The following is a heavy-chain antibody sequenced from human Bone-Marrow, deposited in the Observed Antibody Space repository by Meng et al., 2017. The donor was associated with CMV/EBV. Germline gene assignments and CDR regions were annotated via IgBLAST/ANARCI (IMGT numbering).Heavy chain of an antibody. V-gene: IGHV3-7*01. J-gene: IGHJ3*02. CDR1: GFTFSNYW. Sequence: GGSLRLSCAASGFTFSNYWMSWVRQTPGKGLEWVANMNQDGSEKYYVDSVKGRFSISRDNAKNSLSLQMSSLTVEDTAVYYCAVNSENFDIWGQGTKVTVSS. CDR3: AVNSENFDI. CDR2: MNQDGSEK. D-gene: IGHD4-23*01.